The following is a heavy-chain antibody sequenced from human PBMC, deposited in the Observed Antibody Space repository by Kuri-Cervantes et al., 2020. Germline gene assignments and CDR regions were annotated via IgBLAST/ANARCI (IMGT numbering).Heavy chain of an antibody. Sequence: GESLKISCAASGFTLSSFSMNWVRQAPGKGLEWVSAISGSGGSTYYADSVKGRFTISRDNSKNTLYLQMNSLRAEDTAVYYCTTESPVFDHWGQGSLVTVSS. CDR3: TTESPVFDH. J-gene: IGHJ4*02. V-gene: IGHV3-23*01. CDR2: ISGSGGST. CDR1: GFTLSSFS.